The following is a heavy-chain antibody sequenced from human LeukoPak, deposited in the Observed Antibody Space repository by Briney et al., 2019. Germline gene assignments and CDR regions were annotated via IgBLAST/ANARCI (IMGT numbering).Heavy chain of an antibody. D-gene: IGHD3-22*01. Sequence: GGSLRLSCAASGFTFSSYSMNWVRQAPGKGLEWVSDISSSSSTIYYADSVKGRFTISRDNAKNSLYLKMNSLRAEDTAVYYCAKDQYDSSGYAFDYWGQGTLVTVSS. J-gene: IGHJ4*02. CDR1: GFTFSSYS. CDR2: ISSSSSTI. V-gene: IGHV3-48*01. CDR3: AKDQYDSSGYAFDY.